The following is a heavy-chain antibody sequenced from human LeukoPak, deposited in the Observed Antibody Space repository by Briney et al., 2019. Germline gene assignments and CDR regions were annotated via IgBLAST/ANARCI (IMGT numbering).Heavy chain of an antibody. J-gene: IGHJ4*02. D-gene: IGHD1-1*01. CDR3: ARNLGRNNAWYNGGY. V-gene: IGHV3-74*01. Sequence: QRGGSMRLSCAASGFTFSSYWIHWVRQVPGKGLVWVSRINSEGSSTSYADSVKGRFTISRDNANNTLYLQMNSLRAEDTAVYYCARNLGRNNAWYNGGYWGQGTLVTVSS. CDR1: GFTFSSYW. CDR2: INSEGSST.